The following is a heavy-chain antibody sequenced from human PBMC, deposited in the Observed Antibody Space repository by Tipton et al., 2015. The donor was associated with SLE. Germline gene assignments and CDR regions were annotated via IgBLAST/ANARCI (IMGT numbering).Heavy chain of an antibody. Sequence: TLSLTCTVSGGSISSYYWSWIRQPPGKGLEWIGYIHHTGNTNYNPSLKSRVTISADTSKNHFSLKLSSVTAADTAVYYCATGAHDGVYFDYWGQGTLVTVSS. D-gene: IGHD3-16*01. CDR2: IHHTGNT. CDR1: GGSISSYY. CDR3: ATGAHDGVYFDY. V-gene: IGHV4-59*12. J-gene: IGHJ4*02.